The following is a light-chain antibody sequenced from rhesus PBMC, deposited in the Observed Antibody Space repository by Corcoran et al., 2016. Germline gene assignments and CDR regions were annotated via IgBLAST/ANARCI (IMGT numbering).Light chain of an antibody. CDR1: QGISSY. CDR2: YAT. CDR3: QQYNSLPFT. Sequence: DIQMTQSPSSVSASVGDRVTITCRASQGISSYLAWYQQKPGKAPKLRIYYATPLKSGVPSRFSGSGSGTEFTLTISSLQPEDFATDYCQQYNSLPFTFGPGTKRDIK. V-gene: IGKV1-25*01. J-gene: IGKJ3*01.